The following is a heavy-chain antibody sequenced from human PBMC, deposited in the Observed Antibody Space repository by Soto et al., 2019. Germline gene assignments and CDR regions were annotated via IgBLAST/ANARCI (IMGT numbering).Heavy chain of an antibody. D-gene: IGHD5-12*01. CDR1: GFTFSSYA. CDR3: AKAWMDNARQRYFDH. V-gene: IGHV3-23*01. Sequence: GGSLRLSCAASGFTFSSYAMSWVRQAPGKGLEWVSAISGSGGGTYYADSVKGRFNISRDNAKNTLYLQMNSLRAEDTAVYSCAKAWMDNARQRYFDHWGQGTLVTVSS. J-gene: IGHJ4*02. CDR2: ISGSGGGT.